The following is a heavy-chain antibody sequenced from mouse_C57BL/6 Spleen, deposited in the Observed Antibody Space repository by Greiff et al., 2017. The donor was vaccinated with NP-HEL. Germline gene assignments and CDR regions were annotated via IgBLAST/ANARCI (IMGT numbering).Heavy chain of an antibody. V-gene: IGHV1-59*01. CDR2: IDPSDSYT. CDR3: RVVATNFDV. Sequence: QVQLKQSGAELVRPGTSVKLSCKASGYTFTSYWMHWVKQRPGQGLEWIGVIDPSDSYTNYNQKFKGKATLTVDTSSSTAYMQLSSLTSEDSAVYYCRVVATNFDVWGTGTTVTVSS. D-gene: IGHD1-1*01. J-gene: IGHJ1*03. CDR1: GYTFTSYW.